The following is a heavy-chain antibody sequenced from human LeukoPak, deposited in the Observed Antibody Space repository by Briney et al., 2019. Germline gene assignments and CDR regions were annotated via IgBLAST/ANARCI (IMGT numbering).Heavy chain of an antibody. CDR3: ATLRRDGLKGYFDY. CDR1: GGSISSYY. CDR2: IYYSGST. Sequence: PSETLSLTCTVPGGSISSYYWSWIRQPPGKGLEWIGYIYYSGSTDYNPPLKGRVTISVDTSKNQFSLKLSSVTAADTAVYYCATLRRDGLKGYFDYWGQGTLVTVSS. J-gene: IGHJ4*02. D-gene: IGHD5-24*01. V-gene: IGHV4-59*01.